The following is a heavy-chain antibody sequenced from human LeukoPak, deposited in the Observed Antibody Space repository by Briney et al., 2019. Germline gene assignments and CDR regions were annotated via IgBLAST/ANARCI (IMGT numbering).Heavy chain of an antibody. CDR1: GFTFSSYG. D-gene: IGHD6-13*01. J-gene: IGHJ4*02. CDR2: ISYDGSNK. Sequence: PGGSLRLSCAASGFTFSSYGMHWVRQAPGKGLEWVAVISYDGSNKYYADSVKGRFTISRDNSKNTLYLQMNSLRAEDTAVYYCAKVPGIAAAGPDYWGQGTLVTVSS. V-gene: IGHV3-30*18. CDR3: AKVPGIAAAGPDY.